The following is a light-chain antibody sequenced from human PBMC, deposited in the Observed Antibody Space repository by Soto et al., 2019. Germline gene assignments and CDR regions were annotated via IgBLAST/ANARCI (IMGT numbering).Light chain of an antibody. CDR2: DAS. J-gene: IGKJ2*02. Sequence: EIVLTQSPATLSLSPGERATLSCRASQSVSSYLAWYQQKPGQAPRLLIYDASNWATGIPARFSGSGSGTDFPLTISSLEPEEFAVYYCQQRSNWPLCTFGQGTKLEIK. V-gene: IGKV3-11*01. CDR3: QQRSNWPLCT. CDR1: QSVSSY.